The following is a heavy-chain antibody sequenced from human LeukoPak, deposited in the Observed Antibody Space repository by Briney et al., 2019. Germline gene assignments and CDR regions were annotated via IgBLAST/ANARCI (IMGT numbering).Heavy chain of an antibody. V-gene: IGHV1-46*01. CDR2: INPSGGST. CDR3: ARDRKKTFGVVIISYYYYGMDV. J-gene: IGHJ6*02. Sequence: ASVKVSCKASGYTFTSYYMHWVRQAPGQGLEWMGIINPSGGSTSYAQKFQGRVTMTRDTSTSTVYMELSSLRSEDTAVYYCARDRKKTFGVVIISYYYYGMDVWGQGTTVTVSS. D-gene: IGHD3-3*01. CDR1: GYTFTSYY.